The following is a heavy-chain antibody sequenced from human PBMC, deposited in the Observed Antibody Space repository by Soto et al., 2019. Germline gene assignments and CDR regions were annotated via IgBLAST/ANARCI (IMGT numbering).Heavy chain of an antibody. V-gene: IGHV1-46*01. CDR1: GYTFTSYY. CDR2: INPGGGST. Sequence: QVQLVQSGAEVKKPGASVKVSCKASGYTFTSYYMHWVRQAPGQGLEWMGIINPGGGSTSYAQKFQGRVTMTRDTSTSTVYMELSSLRSEDTAVYYCARVRFWSGYGPDQGADYFDYWGQGTLVTVSS. D-gene: IGHD3-3*01. J-gene: IGHJ4*02. CDR3: ARVRFWSGYGPDQGADYFDY.